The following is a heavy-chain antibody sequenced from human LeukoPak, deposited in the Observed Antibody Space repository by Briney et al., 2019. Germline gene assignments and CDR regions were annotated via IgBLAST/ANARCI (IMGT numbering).Heavy chain of an antibody. D-gene: IGHD5-18*01. Sequence: ASVKVSCKASGYTFTSYGISWVRQAPGQGLEWMGWISAYNGNTNYAQKLQGRVTITADESTSTAYMELSSLRSEDTAVYYCARSPFVDTAMAPLFYWGQGTLVTVSS. CDR3: ARSPFVDTAMAPLFY. J-gene: IGHJ4*02. CDR2: ISAYNGNT. V-gene: IGHV1-18*01. CDR1: GYTFTSYG.